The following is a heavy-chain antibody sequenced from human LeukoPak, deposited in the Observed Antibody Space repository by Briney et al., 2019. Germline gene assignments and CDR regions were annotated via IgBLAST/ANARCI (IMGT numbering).Heavy chain of an antibody. CDR1: GFTFSSYG. CDR3: AKGTYYDILTGPPHLFDY. CDR2: ISYDGSNK. Sequence: GGSLRLSCAASGFTFSSYGMHWVRQAPGKGLEWVAVISYDGSNKYYADSVKGRFTISRDNSKNTLYLQMNSLRAEDTAVYYCAKGTYYDILTGPPHLFDYWGQGTLSPSPQ. V-gene: IGHV3-30*18. J-gene: IGHJ4*02. D-gene: IGHD3-9*01.